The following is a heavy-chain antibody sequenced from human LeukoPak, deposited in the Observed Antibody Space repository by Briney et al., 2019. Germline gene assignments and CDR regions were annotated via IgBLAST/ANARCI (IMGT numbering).Heavy chain of an antibody. CDR2: ISSSGGST. CDR1: GFTFSSYA. Sequence: PGGSLRLSCAASGFTFSSYAMSWVRQAPGKGLEWVSAISSSGGSTYYADSVKGRFTISRDNSKNTLYLQMNRLRAEDTAVYYCAKASFYDFWSGYYRVDFDYWGQGTLVTVSS. CDR3: AKASFYDFWSGYYRVDFDY. D-gene: IGHD3-3*01. V-gene: IGHV3-23*01. J-gene: IGHJ4*02.